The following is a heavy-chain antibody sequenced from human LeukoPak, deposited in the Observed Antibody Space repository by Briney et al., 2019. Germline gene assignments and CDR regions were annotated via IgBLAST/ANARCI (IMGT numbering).Heavy chain of an antibody. V-gene: IGHV4-34*01. CDR1: GGSSRGYY. D-gene: IGHD3-10*01. CDR2: INDSGSP. J-gene: IGHJ6*02. Sequence: KPSETLSLTCAVYGGSSRGYYWNWLWIRQSPGKGLEWIGEINDSGSPNYNPSLKSRVTISVDTSKNQFSLKLSSVTAADTAVYYCARHSEPTMVRVFYYYYGMDVWGQGTTVTVSS. CDR3: ARHSEPTMVRVFYYYYGMDV.